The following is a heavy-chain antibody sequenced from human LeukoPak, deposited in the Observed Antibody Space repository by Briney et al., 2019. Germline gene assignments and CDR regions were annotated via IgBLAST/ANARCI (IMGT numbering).Heavy chain of an antibody. D-gene: IGHD6-19*01. V-gene: IGHV1-8*01. Sequence: ASVKVSCKASGYAFTSYDINWVRQATGQGLEWMGWMNPNSGNTGYAQKFQDRVTMTRNTSISTAYMELSSLRSEDTAVYYCARPGSSGWDDAFDIWGQGTMVTVSS. CDR2: MNPNSGNT. CDR3: ARPGSSGWDDAFDI. CDR1: GYAFTSYD. J-gene: IGHJ3*02.